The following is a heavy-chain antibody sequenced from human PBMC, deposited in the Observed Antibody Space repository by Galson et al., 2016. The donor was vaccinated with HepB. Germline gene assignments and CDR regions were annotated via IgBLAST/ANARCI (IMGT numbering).Heavy chain of an antibody. CDR1: GFTFSYYG. V-gene: IGHV3-33*01. CDR2: IWYDGSNK. CDR3: VRELYGDFVPYYFEY. D-gene: IGHD4-17*01. J-gene: IGHJ4*02. Sequence: SLRLSCATSGFTFSYYGMHWVRQAPGKGLEWVAVIWYDGSNKYYADSVKGRFTISRDNYKKTLYLQMNSLRAEDTVVYYCVRELYGDFVPYYFEYWGQGTLVTVSS.